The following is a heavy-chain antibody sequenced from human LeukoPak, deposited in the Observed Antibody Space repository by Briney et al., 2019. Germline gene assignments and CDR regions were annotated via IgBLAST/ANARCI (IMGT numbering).Heavy chain of an antibody. CDR3: AKAPSDYDFWSGSYFDY. Sequence: GGSLRLSCAASGFTFSSYAMSWVRQAPGKGLEWVSATSGSGGSTYYADSVKGRFTISRDNSKNTLYLQMNSLRAEDTAVYYCAKAPSDYDFWSGSYFDYWGQGTLVTVSS. D-gene: IGHD3-3*01. V-gene: IGHV3-23*01. CDR2: TSGSGGST. CDR1: GFTFSSYA. J-gene: IGHJ4*02.